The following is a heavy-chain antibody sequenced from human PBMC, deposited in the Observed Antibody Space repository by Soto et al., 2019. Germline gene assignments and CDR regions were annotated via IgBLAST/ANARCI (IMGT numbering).Heavy chain of an antibody. CDR1: GFTFNNYG. D-gene: IGHD2-2*01. CDR2: VSKSDYT. Sequence: LGGSLRLSCVVSGFTFNNYGINWVRQAPGKGLEWVSTVSKSDYTYYSDSVKGRFTISRDNAKNTVSLQMNTLRAEDTAVYYCAREDSIIIPAVSDFWGQGTLVTVSS. CDR3: AREDSIIIPAVSDF. V-gene: IGHV3-21*04. J-gene: IGHJ4*02.